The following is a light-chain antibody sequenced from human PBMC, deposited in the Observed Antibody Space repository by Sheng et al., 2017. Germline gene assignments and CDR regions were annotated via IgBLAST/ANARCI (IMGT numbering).Light chain of an antibody. V-gene: IGKV3-20*01. CDR3: QQYGTSVWT. Sequence: EIVLTQSPGTLSLSPGEGATLSCRASQSVSSSYLAWYQHKSGQAPRVLIYGASTRATGIPDRFSGSGSGTDFTLTITSLEPEDFVVYYCQQYGTSVWTFGQGTKVEVK. CDR2: GAS. CDR1: QSVSSSY. J-gene: IGKJ1*01.